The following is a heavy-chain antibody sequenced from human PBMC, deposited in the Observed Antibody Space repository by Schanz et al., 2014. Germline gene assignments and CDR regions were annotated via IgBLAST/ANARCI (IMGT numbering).Heavy chain of an antibody. V-gene: IGHV3-74*01. CDR3: ARGASRDYFAMDV. CDR2: VSRDGSET. Sequence: EVQLVTSGGDLVQPGGSLRLSCAASGFTFNTSWFHWVRQPPGKGLLWVSRVSRDGSETTYVDSVRGRFTISRDTAKNTVFLQMNNLRAEDPAVYYCARGASRDYFAMDVWGQGTTVTVSS. J-gene: IGHJ6*02. CDR1: GFTFNTSW.